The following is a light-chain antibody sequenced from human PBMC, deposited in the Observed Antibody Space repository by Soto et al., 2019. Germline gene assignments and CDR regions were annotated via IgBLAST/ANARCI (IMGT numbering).Light chain of an antibody. J-gene: IGLJ2*01. V-gene: IGLV2-23*01. CDR2: EGM. Sequence: QSALAQPASVSWSPGQSITISCTGTSSDVGSYNLVSWYQHHPGKAPKLIIYEGMKRPSGVSDRFSGSNSGNTASLTISGLQAEDEADYYCCSYEPATTTVVFGGGTKLTVL. CDR3: CSYEPATTTVV. CDR1: SSDVGSYNL.